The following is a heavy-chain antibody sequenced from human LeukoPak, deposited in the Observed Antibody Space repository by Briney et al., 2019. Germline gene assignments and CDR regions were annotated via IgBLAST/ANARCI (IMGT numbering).Heavy chain of an antibody. V-gene: IGHV3-30*18. D-gene: IGHD3-10*01. CDR2: ISYGGSNK. J-gene: IGHJ4*02. Sequence: PGRSLRLSCVASGFTFSSYGMHWVRQAPGKGLEWVAVISYGGSNKYYADSVKGRFTISRDNSKNTLYLQMNSLRAEDTAVYYCAKDINLWFGELRGYFDYWGQGTLVTVSS. CDR1: GFTFSSYG. CDR3: AKDINLWFGELRGYFDY.